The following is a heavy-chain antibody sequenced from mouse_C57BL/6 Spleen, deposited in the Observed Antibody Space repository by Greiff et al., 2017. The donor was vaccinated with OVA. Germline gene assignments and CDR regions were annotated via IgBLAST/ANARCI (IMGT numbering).Heavy chain of an antibody. V-gene: IGHV14-4*01. Sequence: EVQLQESGAELVRPGASVKLSCTASGFNITDDYMHWVKQRPEQGLEWIGWLDPENGDTEYASKFQGKATITADTSSNTAYLQLSSLTSEDTAVYYCTTGSSGYFPYYLDYWGQGTTLTVSS. CDR2: LDPENGDT. D-gene: IGHD3-2*02. J-gene: IGHJ2*01. CDR1: GFNITDDY. CDR3: TTGSSGYFPYYLDY.